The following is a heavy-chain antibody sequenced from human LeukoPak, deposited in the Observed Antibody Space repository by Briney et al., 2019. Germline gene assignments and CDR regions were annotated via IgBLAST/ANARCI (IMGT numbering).Heavy chain of an antibody. CDR2: VSLSGLT. J-gene: IGHJ4*02. Sequence: SGTLSLTCGVSGGSITSTNWWSWVRQPPGQGLEWIGEVSLSGLTNYNPSLSSRVLMALDTSKNHLSLNLTSVTAADTAVYYCSRENGAFSPFGYWGQGTLVTVPS. CDR3: SRENGAFSPFGY. V-gene: IGHV4-4*02. D-gene: IGHD2-8*01. CDR1: GGSITSTNW.